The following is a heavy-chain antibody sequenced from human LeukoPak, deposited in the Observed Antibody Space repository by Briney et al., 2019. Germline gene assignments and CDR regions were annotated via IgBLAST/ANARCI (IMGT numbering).Heavy chain of an antibody. CDR3: ARGGGSSPYYYYYGMDV. V-gene: IGHV3-30-3*01. CDR1: GFTFSSYA. Sequence: GGSLRLSCAASGFTFSSYAMHWVRQAPGKGLEWVAVISYDGSNKYYADSVKGRFTISRDNSKNTLYLQMNGLRAEDTAVYYCARGGGSSPYYYYYGMDVWGQGTTVTVSS. J-gene: IGHJ6*02. D-gene: IGHD1-26*01. CDR2: ISYDGSNK.